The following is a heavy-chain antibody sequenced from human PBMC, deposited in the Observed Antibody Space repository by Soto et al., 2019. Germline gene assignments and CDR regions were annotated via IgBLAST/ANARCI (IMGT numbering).Heavy chain of an antibody. Sequence: ETLSLTCAVSGDSIISICHWAWIRQPPGRGLEWIASIYHTGTTYYTPSLKGRVTISVDTSKNQFSLRLSSVTAADSAVYFCERTDNVGYYQHFGQGNLVTVSS. V-gene: IGHV4-38-2*01. J-gene: IGHJ1*01. CDR2: IYHTGTT. CDR3: ERTDNVGYYQH. D-gene: IGHD3-3*01. CDR1: GDSIISICH.